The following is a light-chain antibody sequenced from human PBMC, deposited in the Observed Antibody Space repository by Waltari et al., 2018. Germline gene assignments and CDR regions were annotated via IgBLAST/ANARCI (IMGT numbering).Light chain of an antibody. V-gene: IGLV2-23*02. J-gene: IGLJ2*01. CDR1: SSDIGTYNY. Sequence: QSALTQSASVSGSPGQSITISCTGTSSDIGTYNYVSWYQQLPGKAPKMMIYEVTKRPSGVSYRVSGSKSGNTASLTIAGLRAEDEADYYCSPHANTYNFAHVVFGGGTKLTVL. CDR2: EVT. CDR3: SPHANTYNFAHVV.